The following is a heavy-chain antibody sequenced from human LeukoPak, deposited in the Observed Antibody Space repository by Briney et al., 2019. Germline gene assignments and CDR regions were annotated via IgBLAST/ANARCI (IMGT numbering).Heavy chain of an antibody. CDR3: ARHGSSCSSTSCSNYYYYYYGMDV. Sequence: ESPKISCKGSGYSFTSYWISWVLQMPGKGLEWMGRIDPSDSYTSYSPSFQGHVTFSADKSISTAYLQWSSLKASDTAMYYCARHGSSCSSTSCSNYYYYYYGMDVWGKGTTVTVSS. CDR2: IDPSDSYT. D-gene: IGHD2-2*01. CDR1: GYSFTSYW. J-gene: IGHJ6*04. V-gene: IGHV5-10-1*01.